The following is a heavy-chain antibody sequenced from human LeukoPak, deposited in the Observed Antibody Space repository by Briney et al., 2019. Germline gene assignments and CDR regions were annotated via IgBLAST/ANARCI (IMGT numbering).Heavy chain of an antibody. V-gene: IGHV3-23*01. CDR2: ISGSGDRT. CDR3: AKSRARREGNSGSIDY. J-gene: IGHJ4*02. Sequence: RGSLRLSCAASGFTFSSFAMSWVRQTPGKGLEWVSGISGSGDRTYYADSVKGRFTISRDTSKNTLYLQMNSLRAEDTAVYYCAKSRARREGNSGSIDYWGQGTLVTVSS. D-gene: IGHD2/OR15-2a*01. CDR1: GFTFSSFA.